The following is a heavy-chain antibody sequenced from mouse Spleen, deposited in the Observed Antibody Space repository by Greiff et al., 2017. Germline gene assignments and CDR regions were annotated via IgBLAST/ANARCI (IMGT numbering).Heavy chain of an antibody. D-gene: IGHD2-1*01. CDR3: ARPSGGNYAYAY. CDR2: ISSGGSYT. J-gene: IGHJ3*01. V-gene: IGHV5-9-3*01. CDR1: GFTFSSYA. Sequence: EVQGVESGGGLVKPGGSLKLSCAASGFTFSSYAMSWVRQTPEKRLEWVATISSGGSYTYYPDSVKGRFTISRDNAKNTLYLQMSSLRSEDTAMYYCARPSGGNYAYAYWGQGTLVTVSA.